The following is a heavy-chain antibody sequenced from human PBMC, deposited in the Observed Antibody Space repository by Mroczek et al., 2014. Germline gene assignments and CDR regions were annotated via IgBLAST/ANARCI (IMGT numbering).Heavy chain of an antibody. CDR1: GFTFDDYA. V-gene: IGHV3-9*01. D-gene: IGHD6-13*01. CDR2: ISWNSGSI. J-gene: IGHJ4*02. Sequence: VQLQQSGGGLVQPGRSLRLSCAASGFTFDDYAMHWVRQAPGKGLEWVSGISWNSGSIGYADSVKGRFTTSRDNAKNSLYLQMNSLRAEDTALYYCAKARPYSSSWYFDYWGQGTLVTVSS. CDR3: AKARPYSSSWYFDY.